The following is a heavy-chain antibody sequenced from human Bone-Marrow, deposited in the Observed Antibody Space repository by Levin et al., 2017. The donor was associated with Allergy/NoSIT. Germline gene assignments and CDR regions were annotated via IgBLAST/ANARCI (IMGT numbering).Heavy chain of an antibody. V-gene: IGHV3-11*01. CDR2: ISGSGSTI. J-gene: IGHJ6*02. Sequence: PGGSLRLSCAASGFTFSDYYMNWIRQAPGKGLEWVSFISGSGSTIYYADSVRGRFTISRDNAKNSVYLQMNTLKAEDTAVYFCAREYCSGDTCNYYAMDVWGQGTTVTVSS. D-gene: IGHD2-15*01. CDR1: GFTFSDYY. CDR3: AREYCSGDTCNYYAMDV.